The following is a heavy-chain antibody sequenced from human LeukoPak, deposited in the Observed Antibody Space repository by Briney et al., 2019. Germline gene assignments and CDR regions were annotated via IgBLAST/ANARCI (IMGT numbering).Heavy chain of an antibody. CDR2: IIPIFGTA. Sequence: GAPVKVSCKASGGTFSSYAISWVRQAPGQGLEWMGRIIPIFGTANYAQKFQGRVTITTDESTSTASMELSSLRSEDTAVYYCARDGGYCSSTSCYGGSAPNNWFDPWGQGTLVTVSS. V-gene: IGHV1-69*05. CDR3: ARDGGYCSSTSCYGGSAPNNWFDP. J-gene: IGHJ5*02. D-gene: IGHD2-2*01. CDR1: GGTFSSYA.